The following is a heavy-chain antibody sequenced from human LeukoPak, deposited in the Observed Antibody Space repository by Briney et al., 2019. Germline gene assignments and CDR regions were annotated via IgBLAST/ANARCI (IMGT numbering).Heavy chain of an antibody. CDR2: ISGSGSST. J-gene: IGHJ4*02. V-gene: IGHV3-23*01. Sequence: GGSLRLSCAASGFTFTSYAMNWVRQAPGQGLEWVSTISGSGSSTYYVDLLKGRFTISRDNSKNTLYLQMNSLRAEDTAEYYCAKDSNGWYQRGSNFFDYWGQGTLVTVSS. D-gene: IGHD6-19*01. CDR3: AKDSNGWYQRGSNFFDY. CDR1: GFTFTSYA.